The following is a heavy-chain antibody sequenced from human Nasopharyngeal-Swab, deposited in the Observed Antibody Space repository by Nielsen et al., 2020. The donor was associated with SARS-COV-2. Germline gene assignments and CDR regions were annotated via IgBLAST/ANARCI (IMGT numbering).Heavy chain of an antibody. CDR2: FDPEDGET. CDR3: ATGPTTRLYCTNGVCYGGGWFDP. CDR1: GYTLTELS. V-gene: IGHV1-24*01. D-gene: IGHD2-8*01. Sequence: ASVKVSCKVSGYTLTELSMHWVRQAPGKGLEWMGGFDPEDGETIYAQKFQGRVTMTEDTSTDTACMELSSLRSEDTAVYYCATGPTTRLYCTNGVCYGGGWFDPWGQGTLVTVSS. J-gene: IGHJ5*02.